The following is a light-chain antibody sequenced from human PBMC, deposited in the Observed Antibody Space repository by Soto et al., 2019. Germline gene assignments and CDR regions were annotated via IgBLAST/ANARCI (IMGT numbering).Light chain of an antibody. CDR1: SSDVGSYNL. J-gene: IGLJ1*01. Sequence: QSVLTQPASVSGSPGQSITISCTGTSSDVGSYNLVSWYQQHPGKAPKLMIYEVSKRPSGVSNRFSGSKSGNTASLTISGLQAEDEADYYCCSYAGSSPYVFGTGTNVPVL. CDR2: EVS. CDR3: CSYAGSSPYV. V-gene: IGLV2-23*02.